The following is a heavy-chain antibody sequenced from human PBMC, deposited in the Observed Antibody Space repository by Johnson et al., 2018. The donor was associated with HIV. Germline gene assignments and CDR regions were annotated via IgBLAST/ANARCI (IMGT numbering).Heavy chain of an antibody. CDR3: ARGRDSGVAFDI. Sequence: QVQLVESGGGVVQPGRSLRLSCAASGFTFSSYAMHWVRQAPGKGLEWVAVISYDGSNTYYADSVKGRFTISRDNSKNTLYLQMNSLRAEDTAVYYCARGRDSGVAFDIWGQGTMVTVSS. J-gene: IGHJ3*02. V-gene: IGHV3-30*14. D-gene: IGHD3-10*01. CDR1: GFTFSSYA. CDR2: ISYDGSNT.